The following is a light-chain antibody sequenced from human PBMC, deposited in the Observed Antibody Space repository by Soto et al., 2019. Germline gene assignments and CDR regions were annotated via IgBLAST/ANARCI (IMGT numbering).Light chain of an antibody. J-gene: IGKJ5*01. Sequence: EIVLTQSPGTLSLSPGEIATPSCRASQSVSSSYLAWYQQKPDQAPRLLIHGASSRATGIPDRFSGSGSGTDFTLTISRLEPEDFGVYYCQHFGPTLGFTFGQGTRLEIK. CDR3: QHFGPTLGFT. CDR2: GAS. V-gene: IGKV3-20*01. CDR1: QSVSSSY.